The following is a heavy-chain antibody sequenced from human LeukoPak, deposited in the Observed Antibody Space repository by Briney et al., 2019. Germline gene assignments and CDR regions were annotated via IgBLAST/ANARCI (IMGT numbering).Heavy chain of an antibody. V-gene: IGHV4-4*09. J-gene: IGHJ5*02. CDR1: GGSISSYY. CDR3: ARRVGVAGINWIDP. D-gene: IGHD6-19*01. Sequence: PSETLSLTCTVSGGSISSYYWSWIRQPPGKGLEWIGYIYTSGSTNYNPSLKSRVTISVDTSKNQFSLKLSSVTAADTAVYYCARRVGVAGINWIDPWGQGTLVTVSS. CDR2: IYTSGST.